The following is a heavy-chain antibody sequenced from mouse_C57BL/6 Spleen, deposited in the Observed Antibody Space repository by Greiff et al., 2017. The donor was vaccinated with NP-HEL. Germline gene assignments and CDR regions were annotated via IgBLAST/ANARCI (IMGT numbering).Heavy chain of an antibody. CDR1: GFTFSSYA. D-gene: IGHD1-2*01. CDR2: ISDGGSYT. Sequence: EVKLVESGGGLVKPGGSLKLSCAASGFTFSSYAMSWVRQTPEKRLEWVATISDGGSYTYYPDNVKGRFTISRDNAKNNLYLQMSHLKSEDTAMYYCARAATDAMDYWGQGTSVTVSS. CDR3: ARAATDAMDY. V-gene: IGHV5-4*03. J-gene: IGHJ4*01.